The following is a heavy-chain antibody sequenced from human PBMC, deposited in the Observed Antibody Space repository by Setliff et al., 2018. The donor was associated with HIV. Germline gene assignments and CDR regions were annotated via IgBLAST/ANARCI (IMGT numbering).Heavy chain of an antibody. D-gene: IGHD4-17*01. J-gene: IGHJ4*02. CDR3: ARTVNDYGDYYLDY. V-gene: IGHV1-3*01. CDR2: INAGTGNT. Sequence: ASVKVSCKDSGYTFTSYAMHWVRQAPGQRLEWVGWINAGTGNTKYSQNFQGRVTFSRDTSASTAYMELSSLRSEDTAVNYCARTVNDYGDYYLDYWGQGTLVTVSS. CDR1: GYTFTSYA.